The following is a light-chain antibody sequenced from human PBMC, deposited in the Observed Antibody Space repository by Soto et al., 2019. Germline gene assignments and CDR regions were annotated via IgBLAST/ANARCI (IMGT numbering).Light chain of an antibody. J-gene: IGKJ2*01. Sequence: EIVMTQSPATLSVSPGERATLSCRASQSVSSSLSWYQQKPGQAPRLLIYGASTRATGIPARFSGGGSGTEFTLTISSLQSEDFAVYSCQQYNNWPYTFGQGTKLEIK. CDR1: QSVSSS. CDR3: QQYNNWPYT. CDR2: GAS. V-gene: IGKV3-15*01.